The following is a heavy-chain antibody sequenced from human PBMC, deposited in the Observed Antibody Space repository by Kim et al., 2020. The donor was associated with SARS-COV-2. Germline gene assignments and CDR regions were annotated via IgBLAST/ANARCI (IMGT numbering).Heavy chain of an antibody. V-gene: IGHV3-30-3*01. CDR1: GFTFSSYA. D-gene: IGHD6-13*01. Sequence: GGSLRLSCAASGFTFSSYAMHWVRQAPGKGLEWVAVISYDGSNKYYADSVKGRFTISRDNSKNTLYLQMNSLRAEDTAVYYCARIPGSIAAAGPPLYDYYGMDVWGQGTTVTVSS. CDR3: ARIPGSIAAAGPPLYDYYGMDV. J-gene: IGHJ6*02. CDR2: ISYDGSNK.